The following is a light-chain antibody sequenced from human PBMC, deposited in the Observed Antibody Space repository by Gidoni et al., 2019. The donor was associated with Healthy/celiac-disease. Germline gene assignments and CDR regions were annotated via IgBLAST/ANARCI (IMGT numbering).Light chain of an antibody. CDR1: SSNIRAGYD. CDR2: GNS. J-gene: IGLJ2*01. V-gene: IGLV1-40*01. Sequence: QSVLTQPPSASHAPGHRVTISCTGSSSNIRAGYDVHWYQQLPGTAPKLLIYGNSNRPSGVPDRFSGSKSGTSASLAITGLQAEDEADYYCQSYDSSLSAHVVFGGGTKLTVL. CDR3: QSYDSSLSAHVV.